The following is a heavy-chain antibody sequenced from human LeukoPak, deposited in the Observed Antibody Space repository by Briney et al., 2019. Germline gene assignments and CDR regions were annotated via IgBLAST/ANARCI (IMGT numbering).Heavy chain of an antibody. D-gene: IGHD3-10*01. CDR3: ARHSRGEGTPSDY. CDR1: GGSISSSSYY. CDR2: IYYSGST. J-gene: IGHJ4*02. Sequence: KPSETLSLTCTVPGGSISSSSYYWGWIRQPPGEGLEWVGSIYYSGSTYYNPSLKSRVTISVDTSKNQFSLKLSSVTAADTAVYYCARHSRGEGTPSDYWGQGTLVTVSS. V-gene: IGHV4-39*01.